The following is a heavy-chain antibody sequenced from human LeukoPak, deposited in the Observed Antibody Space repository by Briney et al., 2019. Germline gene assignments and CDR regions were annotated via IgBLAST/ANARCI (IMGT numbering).Heavy chain of an antibody. CDR1: GFTFSNYA. J-gene: IGHJ4*02. Sequence: PGRSLRLSCAASGFTFSNYAMHWVRQAPGKGLEWVAVISYDGSNKYYADSVKGRFTISRDSSKNTLYLQMNSLRAEDTAVYYCARDRPTVVRGVLVYWGQGTLVTVSS. V-gene: IGHV3-30-3*01. CDR3: ARDRPTVVRGVLVY. CDR2: ISYDGSNK. D-gene: IGHD3-10*01.